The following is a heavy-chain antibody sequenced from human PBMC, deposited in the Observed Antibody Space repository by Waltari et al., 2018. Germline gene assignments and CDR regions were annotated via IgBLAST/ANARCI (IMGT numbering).Heavy chain of an antibody. Sequence: QVQLVRSGAEGKKPGASVKVSCKVSGYTLTELSLHWVRQAPGKGLEWMGGFDPEDGETIYAQKFQGRVTMTEDTSTDTAYMELSSLRSEDTAVYYCATGYCSGGSCKYYFDYWGQGTLVTVSS. V-gene: IGHV1-24*01. CDR3: ATGYCSGGSCKYYFDY. CDR1: GYTLTELS. J-gene: IGHJ4*02. CDR2: FDPEDGET. D-gene: IGHD2-15*01.